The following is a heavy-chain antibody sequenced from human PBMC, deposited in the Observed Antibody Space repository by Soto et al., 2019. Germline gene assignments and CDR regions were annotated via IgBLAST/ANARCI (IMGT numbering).Heavy chain of an antibody. CDR3: ARDAAVVAASDYYYYGMDV. Sequence: EVQLVESGGGLVQPGGSLRLSCAASGFTFSSYSMNWVRQAPGKGLEWVSYISSSSSTIYYVDSVKGRFTISRDNAKNSLYLQMNSLRDEDTAVYYCARDAAVVAASDYYYYGMDVWGQGTTVTVSS. J-gene: IGHJ6*02. CDR2: ISSSSSTI. CDR1: GFTFSSYS. V-gene: IGHV3-48*02. D-gene: IGHD2-15*01.